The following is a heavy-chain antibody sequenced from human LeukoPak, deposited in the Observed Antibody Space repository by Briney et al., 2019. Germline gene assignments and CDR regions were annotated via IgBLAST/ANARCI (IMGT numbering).Heavy chain of an antibody. V-gene: IGHV1-46*01. J-gene: IGHJ3*02. Sequence: ASVKVSCKTSGYTFTNYYIHWVLQAPGQGLKWMGLINPGGGNTNCAQNFQGRVTMTRGTSASTVYMQLSSLRSEDTAMDYCARIRDGYNDAYDIWGQGTVVTVPS. CDR2: INPGGGNT. CDR1: GYTFTNYY. CDR3: ARIRDGYNDAYDI. D-gene: IGHD5-24*01.